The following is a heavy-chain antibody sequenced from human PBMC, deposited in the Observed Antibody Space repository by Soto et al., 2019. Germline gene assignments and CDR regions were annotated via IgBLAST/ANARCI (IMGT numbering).Heavy chain of an antibody. D-gene: IGHD3-10*01. V-gene: IGHV4-34*01. CDR2: INHSGST. Sequence: SETLSLTCAVYGGSFSGYYWSWIRQPPGKGLEWIGEINHSGSTNYNPSLKSRVTISVDTSKNQFSLKLSSVTAADTAVYYCARGRLLWFGAVARNIDIWGQGTMVTVSS. CDR1: GGSFSGYY. CDR3: ARGRLLWFGAVARNIDI. J-gene: IGHJ3*02.